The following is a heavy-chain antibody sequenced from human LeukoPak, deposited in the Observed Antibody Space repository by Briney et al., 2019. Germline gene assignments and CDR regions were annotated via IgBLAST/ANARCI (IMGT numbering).Heavy chain of an antibody. D-gene: IGHD2-15*01. CDR2: IGPGGDT. CDR3: ARDHCSGGRCYFDL. V-gene: IGHV3-13*01. J-gene: IGHJ2*01. Sequence: SGGSLRLSCAASGFTFSTYDFHWVRQGTGKGLEWVSAIGPGGDTYYAGSVKGRFTISRENVKNSLFLQMTSLGAGDTAVYYCARDHCSGGRCYFDLWGRGTLVTVSS. CDR1: GFTFSTYD.